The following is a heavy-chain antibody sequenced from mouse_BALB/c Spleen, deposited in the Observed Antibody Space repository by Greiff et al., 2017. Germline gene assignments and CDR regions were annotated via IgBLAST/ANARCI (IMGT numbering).Heavy chain of an antibody. V-gene: IGHV1-55*01. CDR1: GYNFTSYW. D-gene: IGHD2-2*01. CDR2: IYPGNGGT. J-gene: IGHJ4*01. Sequence: QVQLQQPGAELVKPGTSVKLSCKASGYNFTSYWINWVKLRPGQGLEWIGDIYPGNGGTNYNQKFKGKATLTADTSSSTAYMQISSLTSEDSAVYFCARGGYDEKGYAMDYWGQGTSVTVSS. CDR3: ARGGYDEKGYAMDY.